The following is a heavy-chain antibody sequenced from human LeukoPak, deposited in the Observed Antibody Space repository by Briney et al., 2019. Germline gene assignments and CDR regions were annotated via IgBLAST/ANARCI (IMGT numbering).Heavy chain of an antibody. Sequence: GASVTVPYKASGGTFSSYAISWVRQAPGQGLEWMGGIIPIYGTANYAQKFQGRVTITTDESTSTAYMELSSLRSEDTAVYYCARGKWELLLTYYYYCMDVWGKGTT. CDR1: GGTFSSYA. CDR3: ARGKWELLLTYYYYCMDV. V-gene: IGHV1-69*05. D-gene: IGHD1-26*01. CDR2: IIPIYGTA. J-gene: IGHJ6*03.